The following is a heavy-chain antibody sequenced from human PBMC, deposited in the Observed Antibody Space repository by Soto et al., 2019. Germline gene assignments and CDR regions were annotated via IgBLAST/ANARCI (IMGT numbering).Heavy chain of an antibody. Sequence: SETLSLTCTVSGGSISSYYWSWIRQPPGKGLEWIGYIYYSGSTNYNPSLKSRVTISVDTSKNQFSLKLSSVTAADTAVYYCARTLPITMVRGVPGPSFDYWGQGTLVTAPQ. J-gene: IGHJ4*02. CDR1: GGSISSYY. D-gene: IGHD3-10*01. CDR3: ARTLPITMVRGVPGPSFDY. CDR2: IYYSGST. V-gene: IGHV4-59*01.